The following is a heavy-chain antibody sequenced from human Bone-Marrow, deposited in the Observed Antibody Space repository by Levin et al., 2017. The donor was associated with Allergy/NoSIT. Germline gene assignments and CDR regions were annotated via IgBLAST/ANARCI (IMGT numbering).Heavy chain of an antibody. V-gene: IGHV5-51*01. J-gene: IGHJ4*02. Sequence: KRGESLKISCKGSGYSFTTYWIGWVRQMPGKGLEWMGIIYPGDSDTRYSPSFQGQVTISADKSISTAYMQWGSLRASDTATYYCARYTSSSIYWGQGTLVTVSS. CDR1: GYSFTTYW. CDR3: ARYTSSSIY. D-gene: IGHD6-6*01. CDR2: IYPGDSDT.